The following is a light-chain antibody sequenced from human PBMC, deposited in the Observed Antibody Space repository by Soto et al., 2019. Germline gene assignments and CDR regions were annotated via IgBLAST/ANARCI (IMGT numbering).Light chain of an antibody. V-gene: IGKV3D-20*01. CDR1: QSVSSTY. CDR3: QQYGSSPFT. J-gene: IGKJ2*01. CDR2: DAS. Sequence: EMALTQSPATLSLSPGERATLSCGASQSVSSTYLAWYQHKPRLAPRLLLYDASSRATGIPDRFSGSGSGRDFSRAISGLEPEEFAVYYCQQYGSSPFTFGQGNKLEIK.